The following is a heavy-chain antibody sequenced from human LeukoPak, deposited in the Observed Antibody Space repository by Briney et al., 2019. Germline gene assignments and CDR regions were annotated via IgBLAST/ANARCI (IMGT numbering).Heavy chain of an antibody. V-gene: IGHV4-59*08. CDR1: GGSISSYY. CDR2: IYYSGSST. J-gene: IGHJ6*02. CDR3: ARQGHKLTLVDYYGMDV. Sequence: SETLSLTCTVSGGSISSYYWSWVRQPPGKGLEWIGYIYYSGSSTNYNPSLKSRVTISVDRSKNQFSLKLKSVTAADTAVYYCARQGHKLTLVDYYGMDVWGQGTTVTVSS. D-gene: IGHD1-26*01.